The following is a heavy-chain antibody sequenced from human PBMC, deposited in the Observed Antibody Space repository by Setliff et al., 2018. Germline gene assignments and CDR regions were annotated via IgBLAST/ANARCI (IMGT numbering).Heavy chain of an antibody. J-gene: IGHJ4*02. Sequence: VKVSCKGSGYRFIVYYIHWVRQTPGKGLEWMGRVDPKDGQAIYAKKFQGRFTITADTSIDTAYMELSSLASEDTAVYYCATDLAIRGVQFDYWGRGTLVNVSS. CDR2: VDPKDGQA. D-gene: IGHD3-10*01. CDR3: ATDLAIRGVQFDY. V-gene: IGHV1-69-2*01. CDR1: GYRFIVYY.